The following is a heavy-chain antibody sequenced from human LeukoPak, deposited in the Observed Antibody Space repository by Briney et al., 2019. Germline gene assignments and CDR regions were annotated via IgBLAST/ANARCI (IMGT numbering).Heavy chain of an antibody. CDR1: GFTFSSYA. CDR3: AKAQFNFWSGSDP. V-gene: IGHV3-30-3*01. CDR2: ISYDGSNK. Sequence: GGSLRLSCAASGFTFSSYAMHWVRQAPGKGLEWVAVISYDGSNKYYADSVKGRFTISRDNSKNTLYLQMNSLRAEDTAVYYCAKAQFNFWSGSDPWGQGTLVTVSS. D-gene: IGHD3-3*01. J-gene: IGHJ5*02.